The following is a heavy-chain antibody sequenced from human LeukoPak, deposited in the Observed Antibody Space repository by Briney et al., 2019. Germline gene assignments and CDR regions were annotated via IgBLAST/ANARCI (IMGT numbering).Heavy chain of an antibody. CDR2: ISGGGGST. D-gene: IGHD4-17*01. CDR3: AKTPGGTVTTFFDY. J-gene: IGHJ4*02. Sequence: PGGSLRLSCAASGFTFSSYAMSWVRQAPGKGLEWVSAISGGGGSTYYADSVKGRFTISRDNSKNTLYLRMNSLRAEDTAVYYCAKTPGGTVTTFFDYWGQGTLVTVSS. CDR1: GFTFSSYA. V-gene: IGHV3-23*01.